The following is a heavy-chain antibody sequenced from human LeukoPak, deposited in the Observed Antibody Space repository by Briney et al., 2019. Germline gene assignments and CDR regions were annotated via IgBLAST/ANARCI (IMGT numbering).Heavy chain of an antibody. Sequence: GGSLRLSCAASGFTFSSYDMHWVRQATGKGLEWVSGIGTAGEIYYPGSVKGRFTISRENAKNSFLQMNSLRAGDTAVYYCARAAYSSTWYSRYFDLWGRGTLVTVSS. V-gene: IGHV3-13*01. J-gene: IGHJ2*01. D-gene: IGHD6-13*01. CDR2: IGTAGEI. CDR1: GFTFSSYD. CDR3: ARAAYSSTWYSRYFDL.